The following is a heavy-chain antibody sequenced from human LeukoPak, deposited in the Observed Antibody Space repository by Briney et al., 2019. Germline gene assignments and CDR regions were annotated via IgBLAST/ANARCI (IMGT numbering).Heavy chain of an antibody. CDR1: GFTFSSYA. D-gene: IGHD2-8*01. Sequence: QPGRSLRPSCAASGFTFSSYAMHWVRQAPGKGLEWVAVISYDGNKKYYADSVKGRFTISRDNSKNTLSLQMNSLRAEDTAVYYCARDRMSPTYRNYYVMDVWGQGTTVTVSS. V-gene: IGHV3-30-3*01. CDR2: ISYDGNKK. CDR3: ARDRMSPTYRNYYVMDV. J-gene: IGHJ6*02.